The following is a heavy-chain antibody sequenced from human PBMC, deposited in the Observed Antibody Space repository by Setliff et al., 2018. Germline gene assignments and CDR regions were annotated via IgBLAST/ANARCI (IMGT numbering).Heavy chain of an antibody. D-gene: IGHD3-3*01. CDR3: ARAEEILEWLSSNRRASSAFDI. CDR2: INSRSSTI. V-gene: IGHV3-48*04. Sequence: HPGGSLRLSCAASGFTFSSYNMDWVRQALGKGLEWVSYINSRSSTIFYADSVKGRFTVSRDNSKNSLYLQMNSLRAEDTAVYYCARAEEILEWLSSNRRASSAFDIWGQGTMVTVS. J-gene: IGHJ3*02. CDR1: GFTFSSYN.